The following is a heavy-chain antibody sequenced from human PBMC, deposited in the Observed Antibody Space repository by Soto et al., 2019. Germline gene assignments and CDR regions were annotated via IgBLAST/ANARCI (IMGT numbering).Heavy chain of an antibody. D-gene: IGHD3-3*01. Sequence: PSETLSLTCTVSGGSISSYYWSWIRQPPGKGLEWIGYIYYSGSTNYNPSLKSRVTISVDTSKNQFSLKLSSVTAAYTAVYYCALRGPYYDFWSGDYATGWFDPWGQGDLVTVSS. CDR2: IYYSGST. V-gene: IGHV4-59*01. J-gene: IGHJ5*02. CDR1: GGSISSYY. CDR3: ALRGPYYDFWSGDYATGWFDP.